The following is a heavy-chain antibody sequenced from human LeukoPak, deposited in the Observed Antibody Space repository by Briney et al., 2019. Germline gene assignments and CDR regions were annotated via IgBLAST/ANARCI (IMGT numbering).Heavy chain of an antibody. J-gene: IGHJ4*02. V-gene: IGHV4-59*01. CDR3: ARGHYDFWSGYLEYYFDY. CDR2: IYYSGST. CDR1: GGSISSYY. Sequence: SETLSLTCTVSGGSISSYYWSWIRQPPGKGLEWIGYIYYSGSTNYNPSLKSRVTISVDTSKNQFSLKLSSVTAADTAVYYCARGHYDFWSGYLEYYFDYWGQGTLVTVSS. D-gene: IGHD3-3*01.